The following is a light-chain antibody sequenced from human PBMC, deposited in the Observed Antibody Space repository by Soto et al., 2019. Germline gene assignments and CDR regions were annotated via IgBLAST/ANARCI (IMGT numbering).Light chain of an antibody. CDR3: QHYNSYSEA. CDR2: KAS. Sequence: DIQMTQPPSTLSGSVGDRVTITCRASQTISSWLAWYQQKPGKAPKXLIYKASTLKSGVPSRFSGSGSGTELTLTISSLQPDDFATYDCQHYNSYSEAFGQGTKVDIK. J-gene: IGKJ1*01. CDR1: QTISSW. V-gene: IGKV1-5*03.